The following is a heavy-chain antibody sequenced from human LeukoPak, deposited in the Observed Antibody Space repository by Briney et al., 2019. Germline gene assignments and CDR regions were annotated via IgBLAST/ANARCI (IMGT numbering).Heavy chain of an antibody. V-gene: IGHV3-13*04. CDR1: GFTFSTYE. CDR3: ARVCKGDCNAFDI. Sequence: PGGSLRLYCAASGFTFSTYEVHWVRQAAGKGLEWVSAIYLSGDTYYLDSVKGRFTISRENAKNSLYLQMNSLTVGDTAVYYCARVCKGDCNAFDIWGQGTVVTVSS. J-gene: IGHJ3*02. CDR2: IYLSGDT. D-gene: IGHD2-21*02.